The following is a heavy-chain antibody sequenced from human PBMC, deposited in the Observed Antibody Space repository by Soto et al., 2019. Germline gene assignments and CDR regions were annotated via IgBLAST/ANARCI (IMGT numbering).Heavy chain of an antibody. Sequence: QLHLVQSGAVVKKPGASVTVSCSASGYPVTAYYMHWVRQAPGRGLEGMGGINPATGAAKYTQTFQGRVTMTRDTATSTVFMEPSGLTSEDTAGFYCARGGGVGVAGSAAFDMWGQGTLVTVSS. J-gene: IGHJ3*02. CDR2: INPATGAA. CDR3: ARGGGVGVAGSAAFDM. D-gene: IGHD3-3*01. CDR1: GYPVTAYY. V-gene: IGHV1-2*02.